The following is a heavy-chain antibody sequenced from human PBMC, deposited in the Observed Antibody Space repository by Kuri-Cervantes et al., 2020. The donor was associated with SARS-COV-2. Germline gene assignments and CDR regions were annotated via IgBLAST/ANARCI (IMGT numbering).Heavy chain of an antibody. J-gene: IGHJ4*02. V-gene: IGHV3-21*01. CDR3: ARGSSSTYFDY. D-gene: IGHD6-6*01. Sequence: GEFLKISCAASGFTFSSYSMNWVRQAPGKGLEWVSSISSSSSYIYYADSVKGRFTISRDNAKNSLYLQMNSLRAEDTAVYYCARGSSSTYFDYWGQGTLVTVSS. CDR2: ISSSSSYI. CDR1: GFTFSSYS.